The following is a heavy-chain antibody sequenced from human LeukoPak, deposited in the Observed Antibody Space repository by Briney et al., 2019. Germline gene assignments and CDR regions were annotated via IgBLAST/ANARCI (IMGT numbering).Heavy chain of an antibody. CDR2: VDYSGGDT. D-gene: IGHD3-16*02. V-gene: IGHV3-23*01. J-gene: IGHJ4*02. CDR1: GFTLSSYE. CDR3: ARDWFTRLGELSPDRAFDY. Sequence: QAGGSLRLSCIASGFTLSSYEMSWIRQAPGKGLEWVSSVDYSGGDTHYADSVMGRFTISRDNSESTLYLQMSSLRAEDTALYYCARDWFTRLGELSPDRAFDYWGQGTLVTVSS.